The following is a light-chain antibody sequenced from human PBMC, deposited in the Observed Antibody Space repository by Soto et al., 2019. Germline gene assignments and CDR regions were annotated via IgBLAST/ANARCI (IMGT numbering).Light chain of an antibody. Sequence: QSALTQPASVSWSPGQSITISCTGTIDDVGAYNYVSWYQQRPGSAPQLLIYDVNNRPSGASNRFSGSKSGHTAYLTISGLQSDDEANYHCASYTSTYTLVFGTGTKVTVL. J-gene: IGLJ1*01. CDR1: IDDVGAYNY. V-gene: IGLV2-14*01. CDR3: ASYTSTYTLV. CDR2: DVN.